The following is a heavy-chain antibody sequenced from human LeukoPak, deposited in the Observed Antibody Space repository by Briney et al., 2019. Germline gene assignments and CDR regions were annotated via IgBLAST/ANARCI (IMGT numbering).Heavy chain of an antibody. CDR3: ARGYDFWSGYYRQNWFDP. Sequence: PSETLSLTCTVSGGSINSYYWSWIRQPPGKGLEWIGEINHSGSTNYNPSLKSRVTISVDTSKNQFSLKLSSVTAADTAVYYCARGYDFWSGYYRQNWFDPWGQGTLVTVSS. J-gene: IGHJ5*02. CDR2: INHSGST. V-gene: IGHV4-34*01. D-gene: IGHD3-3*01. CDR1: GGSINSYY.